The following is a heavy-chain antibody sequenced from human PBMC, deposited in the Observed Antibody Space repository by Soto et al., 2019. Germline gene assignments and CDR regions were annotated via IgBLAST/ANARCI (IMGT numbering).Heavy chain of an antibody. V-gene: IGHV3-30-3*01. Sequence: QVQLVESGGGVVQPGRSLRLSCAASGFTFSSYAMHWVRQAPGKGLEWVAVISYDGSNKYYADSVKGRFTISRDNSKNTLYLQMNSLRAEDTAVYYCARDSGSGGSWLVGGPPYFDYWGQGTLVTVSS. CDR3: ARDSGSGGSWLVGGPPYFDY. D-gene: IGHD2-15*01. J-gene: IGHJ4*02. CDR2: ISYDGSNK. CDR1: GFTFSSYA.